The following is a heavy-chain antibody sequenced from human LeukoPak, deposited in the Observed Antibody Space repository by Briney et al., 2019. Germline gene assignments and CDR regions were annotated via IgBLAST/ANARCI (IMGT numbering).Heavy chain of an antibody. J-gene: IGHJ6*02. CDR1: GFTFSDYY. CDR3: AGKWELLVDV. D-gene: IGHD1-26*01. CDR2: ISSSGSTI. Sequence: GRSLRLSCAASGFTFSDYYMSWIRQAPGKGLEWVSYISSSGSTIYYADSVKGRFTISRDNAKNSLYLQMNSLRTEDTAVYYCAGKWELLVDVWGQGTTVTVSS. V-gene: IGHV3-11*01.